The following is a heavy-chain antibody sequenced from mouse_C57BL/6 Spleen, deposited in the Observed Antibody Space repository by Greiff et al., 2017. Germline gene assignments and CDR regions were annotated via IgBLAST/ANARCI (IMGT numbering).Heavy chain of an antibody. CDR2: INPNNGGT. CDR1: GYTFTDYN. D-gene: IGHD1-1*01. CDR3: ARGSSYWFAY. J-gene: IGHJ3*01. V-gene: IGHV1-18*01. Sequence: EVQLQQSGPELVKPGASVKIPCKASGYTFTDYNMDWVKQSHGKSLERIGDINPNNGGTIYNQKFKGKATLTVDKSSSTAYMELRSLTSEDTAAYYCARGSSYWFAYWGQGTLVTVSA.